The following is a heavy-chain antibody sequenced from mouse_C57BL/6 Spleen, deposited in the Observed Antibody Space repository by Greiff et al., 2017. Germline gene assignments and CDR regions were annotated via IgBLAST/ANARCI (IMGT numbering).Heavy chain of an antibody. J-gene: IGHJ4*01. Sequence: QVQLQQPGAELVRPGSSVKLSCTASGYTFTSYWMHWVQQTPIQGLEWIGNIDPSDSETHYHQKFKDKATLTVDKSSSTTYMQLSSLTSEDSAVYYGAGSYLAMDYWGQGTSVTVSS. CDR1: GYTFTSYW. CDR2: IDPSDSET. CDR3: AGSYLAMDY. V-gene: IGHV1-52*01.